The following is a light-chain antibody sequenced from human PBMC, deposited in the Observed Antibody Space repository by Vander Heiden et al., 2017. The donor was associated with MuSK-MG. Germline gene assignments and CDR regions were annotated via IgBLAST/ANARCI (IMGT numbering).Light chain of an antibody. CDR3: SSYTSSSTYV. CDR2: EVS. CDR1: SSDVGGYKY. J-gene: IGLJ1*01. V-gene: IGLV2-14*01. Sequence: QSALTQPASVSGSPGQSITIPCTGTSSDVGGYKYVSWYQQHPGKAPKLVIYEVSSRPSGVSNRFSGSKSGNAASLTISGLQAEDEADYYCSSYTSSSTYVCGTGTKVTVL.